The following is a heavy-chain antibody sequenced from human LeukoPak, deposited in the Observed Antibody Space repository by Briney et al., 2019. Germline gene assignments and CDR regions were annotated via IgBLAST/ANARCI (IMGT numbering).Heavy chain of an antibody. CDR1: GGSISTYY. CDR3: AGGGLSTGWTFDY. CDR2: IHTSGST. J-gene: IGHJ4*01. D-gene: IGHD6-19*01. Sequence: SETLSLTCSVSGGSISTYYWSWIRQPAGKGLEWIAQIHTSGSTNFNPSLKSRVSIPMDTPNNQFSLMISSVTAADTAIYYCAGGGLSTGWTFDYWGHGTLVTVSS. V-gene: IGHV4-4*07.